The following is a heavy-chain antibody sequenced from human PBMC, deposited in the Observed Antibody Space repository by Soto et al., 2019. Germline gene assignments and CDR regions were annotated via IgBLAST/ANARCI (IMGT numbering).Heavy chain of an antibody. J-gene: IGHJ4*02. CDR3: AKGTYYYGSAPYYFDY. Sequence: PGETLTLSCTASGFTFSSYSMSWVRQAPGKGLEWVSGISDSGGSTYYADSVKGRFTISRDNSKNKLYQQMNSLRAEDTAVYYCAKGTYYYGSAPYYFDYWGQGTLVTVSS. CDR2: ISDSGGST. CDR1: GFTFSSYS. D-gene: IGHD3-10*01. V-gene: IGHV3-23*01.